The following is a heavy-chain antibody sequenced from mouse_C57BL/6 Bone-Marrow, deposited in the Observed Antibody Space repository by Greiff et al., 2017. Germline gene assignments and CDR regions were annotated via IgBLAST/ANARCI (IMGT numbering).Heavy chain of an antibody. Sequence: EVNVVESGGGLVKPGGSLKLSCAASGFTFSSYAMSWVRQTPEKRLEWVATISDGGSYTYYPDNVKGRFTISRDNAKNNLYLQMSHLKSEDTAMYYCAREQIYYDYDGAMDYWGQGTSVTVSS. J-gene: IGHJ4*01. CDR2: ISDGGSYT. V-gene: IGHV5-4*01. D-gene: IGHD2-4*01. CDR3: AREQIYYDYDGAMDY. CDR1: GFTFSSYA.